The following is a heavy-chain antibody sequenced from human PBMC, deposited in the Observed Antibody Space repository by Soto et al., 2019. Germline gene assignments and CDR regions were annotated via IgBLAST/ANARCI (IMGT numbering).Heavy chain of an antibody. V-gene: IGHV3-23*01. CDR3: AKDPSPDILTGYDN. J-gene: IGHJ4*02. CDR1: GFTFSSYA. D-gene: IGHD3-9*01. Sequence: PGGSLRLSCAASGFTFSSYAMSWVRQAPGKGLEWVSAISGSGGSTYYADSVKGRFTISRDNSKNTLYLQMNSLRAEDTAVYYCAKDPSPDILTGYDNWGRETRVTVSS. CDR2: ISGSGGST.